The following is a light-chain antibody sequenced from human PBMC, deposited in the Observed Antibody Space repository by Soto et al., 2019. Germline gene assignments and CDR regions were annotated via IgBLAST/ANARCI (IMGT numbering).Light chain of an antibody. CDR1: SSDVGAYDF. J-gene: IGLJ1*01. Sequence: QSALTQPASVSGSPGQSITISCTGTSSDVGAYDFVSWYQHYPGKAPKLVTFDVTHRPPGISDRFSGSKSGNTASLTISGLQAEDEADYYCFSYVRSSTSYVFGTGTKVTVL. V-gene: IGLV2-23*02. CDR3: FSYVRSSTSYV. CDR2: DVT.